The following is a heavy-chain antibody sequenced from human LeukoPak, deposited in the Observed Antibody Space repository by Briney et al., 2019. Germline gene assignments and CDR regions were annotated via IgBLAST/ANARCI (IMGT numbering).Heavy chain of an antibody. D-gene: IGHD3-3*01. CDR3: ARGLPLYDFWSGYYIAKPFDY. J-gene: IGHJ4*02. Sequence: ASVTVSCKASGYTFTSYGISWVRQAPGQGLEWMGWISAYNGNTNYAQKLQGRVTMTTDTSTSTAYMELRSLRSDDTAVYYCARGLPLYDFWSGYYIAKPFDYWGQGTLVTVSS. CDR2: ISAYNGNT. V-gene: IGHV1-18*01. CDR1: GYTFTSYG.